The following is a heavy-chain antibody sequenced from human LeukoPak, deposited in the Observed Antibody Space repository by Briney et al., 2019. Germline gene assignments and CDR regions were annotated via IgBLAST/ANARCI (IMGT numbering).Heavy chain of an antibody. J-gene: IGHJ5*02. D-gene: IGHD6-19*01. Sequence: ASVKVSCKASGYTFTSYGISWVRQAPGQGLEWMGWISAYNDNTNYAQKFQGRVTMTRNTSISTAYMELSSLRSEDTAVYYCARRAVAAYNWFDPWGQGTLVTVSS. CDR1: GYTFTSYG. CDR3: ARRAVAAYNWFDP. CDR2: ISAYNDNT. V-gene: IGHV1-18*01.